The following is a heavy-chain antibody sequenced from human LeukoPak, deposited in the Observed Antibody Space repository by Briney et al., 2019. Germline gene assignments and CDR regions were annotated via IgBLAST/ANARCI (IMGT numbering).Heavy chain of an antibody. J-gene: IGHJ4*02. D-gene: IGHD3-9*01. CDR3: ARDTNTGWYYFDY. V-gene: IGHV1-46*01. CDR1: GYTFTSYY. CDR2: INPSGGST. Sequence: ASVKVSCKASGYTFTSYYMHWVRQAPGQGLEWMGIINPSGGSTSYAQKFQGRVTMTRDMSTSTVYMELSSLRSEDTAVYYRARDTNTGWYYFDYWGQGTLVTVSS.